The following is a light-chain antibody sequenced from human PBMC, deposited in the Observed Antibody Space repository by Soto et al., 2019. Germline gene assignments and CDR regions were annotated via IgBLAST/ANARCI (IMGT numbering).Light chain of an antibody. V-gene: IGKV1-39*01. J-gene: IGKJ1*01. CDR3: QQSYSTTWT. CDR2: AAS. CDR1: QGISTY. Sequence: DLQMTQSPSSLSASVGDRVTITCRASQGISTYLNCYQQKPGKAPKLLIYAASSLQSGVPSRFSGSGSETDFTLTISSLQPEDFATYSCQQSYSTTWTFGQGPRWKSN.